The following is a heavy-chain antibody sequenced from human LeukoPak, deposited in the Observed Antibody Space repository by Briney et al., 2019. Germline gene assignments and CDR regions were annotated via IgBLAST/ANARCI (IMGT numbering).Heavy chain of an antibody. J-gene: IGHJ4*02. V-gene: IGHV1-69*01. Sequence: EASVKVSCKASGGTFSSYAISLVRQAPGQGLEWMGGIIPIFGTANYAQKFQGRVTITADESTSTAYMELSSLRSEDTAVYYCARERDYYGSGSYYTPSEFFDYWGQGTLVTVSS. CDR1: GGTFSSYA. CDR3: ARERDYYGSGSYYTPSEFFDY. D-gene: IGHD3-10*01. CDR2: IIPIFGTA.